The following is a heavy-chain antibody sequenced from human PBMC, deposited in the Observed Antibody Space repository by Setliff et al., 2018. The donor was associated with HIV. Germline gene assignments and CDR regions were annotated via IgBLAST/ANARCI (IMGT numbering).Heavy chain of an antibody. Sequence: GGSLRLSCAASAFTFSNAWMNWVRQAPGKGLEWVGRIQSKIDGGTTDYAAPVKGRFTISRDDSKNMLYLQMNSLKTDDTAVYYCAREVYRYDDGSESMDVWGKGTTVTVSS. CDR1: AFTFSNAW. CDR2: IQSKIDGGTT. J-gene: IGHJ6*03. CDR3: AREVYRYDDGSESMDV. V-gene: IGHV3-15*07. D-gene: IGHD5-18*01.